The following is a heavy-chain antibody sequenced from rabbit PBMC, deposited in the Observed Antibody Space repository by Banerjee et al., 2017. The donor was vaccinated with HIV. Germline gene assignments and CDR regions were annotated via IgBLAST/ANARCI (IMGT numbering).Heavy chain of an antibody. V-gene: IGHV1S7*01. CDR3: ARDLAGVIGWNFGL. D-gene: IGHD4-1*01. CDR2: IDPVFGST. Sequence: QLKESGGGLVQPGGSLKVSCKASGFDFSSYGVSWVRQTPGKGLEWIGTIDPVFGSTYYASWVNGRFTISSHNAQNTLYLQLNSLTAADTATYFCARDLAGVIGWNFGLWGQGTLVTVS. CDR1: GFDFSSYG. J-gene: IGHJ4*01.